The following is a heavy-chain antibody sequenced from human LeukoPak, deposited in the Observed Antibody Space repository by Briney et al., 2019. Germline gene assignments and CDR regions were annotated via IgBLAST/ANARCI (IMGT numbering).Heavy chain of an antibody. D-gene: IGHD3-3*01. CDR2: INHSGST. Sequence: PSETLSLTCAVYGGSFSGYYWSWIRQPPGKGLEWIGEINHSGSTNYNPSLKSRVTISVDTSKNQFSLKLSSVTAADTAVYYCARVFLGYGDYYYYMDVWGKGTTVTVSS. V-gene: IGHV4-34*01. CDR1: GGSFSGYY. CDR3: ARVFLGYGDYYYYMDV. J-gene: IGHJ6*03.